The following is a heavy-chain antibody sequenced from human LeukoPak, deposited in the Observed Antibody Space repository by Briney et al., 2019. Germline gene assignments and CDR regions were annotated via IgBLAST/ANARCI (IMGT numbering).Heavy chain of an antibody. Sequence: QTPPLTCAISGDSDSSNSAPWNWIRQSPSRGLEWLGRTYYRSKWYNNYAVSVKRPITTNPDTFNNQFSLQLNSETPEDTAVYYCARDSRDTSSWSDFDCWGQGTLVPV. CDR3: ARDSRDTSSWSDFDC. CDR2: TYYRSKWYN. V-gene: IGHV6-1*01. CDR1: GDSDSSNSAP. J-gene: IGHJ4*02. D-gene: IGHD6-13*01.